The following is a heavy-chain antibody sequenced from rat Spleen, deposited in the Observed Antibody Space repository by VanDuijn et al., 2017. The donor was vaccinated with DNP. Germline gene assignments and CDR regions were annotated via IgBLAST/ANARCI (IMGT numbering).Heavy chain of an antibody. CDR2: IPPSGGST. CDR3: ARGSTTVDYWNFDI. Sequence: ELQLVESGGDLVQPGRSLKLYCLASGFTLNNYWMAWIRQVPGQGLEWVASIPPSGGSTYYPDSVKGRFTISRDIAKNTLYLQVNSLRSEDTATYYCARGSTTVDYWNFDIWGPGTKVTVSS. D-gene: IGHD1-1*01. CDR1: GFTLNNYW. V-gene: IGHV5-31*01. J-gene: IGHJ1*01.